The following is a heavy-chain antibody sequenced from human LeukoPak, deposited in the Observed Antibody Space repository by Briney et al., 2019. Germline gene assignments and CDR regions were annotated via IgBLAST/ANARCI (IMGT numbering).Heavy chain of an antibody. D-gene: IGHD3-9*01. CDR2: IKSKTDGGTT. CDR1: GFTFSNAW. CDR3: TPSSYYDILTGYYFPPATY. Sequence: PGGSLRLSCAAPGFTFSNAWMSWVRQAPGKGLEWVGRIKSKTDGGTTDYAAPVKGRFTISRDDSKNTLYLQMNSLKTEDTAVYYCTPSSYYDILTGYYFPPATYWGQETLVTVSS. J-gene: IGHJ4*02. V-gene: IGHV3-15*01.